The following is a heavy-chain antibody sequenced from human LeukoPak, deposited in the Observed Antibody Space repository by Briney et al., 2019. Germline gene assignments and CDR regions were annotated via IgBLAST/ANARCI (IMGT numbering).Heavy chain of an antibody. CDR1: GGSVSSSY. CDR2: LYHGGST. V-gene: IGHV4-59*02. D-gene: IGHD7-27*01. J-gene: IGHJ4*02. CDR3: ARDWAE. Sequence: SETLSLTCTVSGGSVSSSYWTWFRQPPGKGLEWLGSLYHGGSTNYNSSLSGRVTISVDTSKKQFSLRLNSVTAADTAVYYCARDWAEWGQGTLVTVSS.